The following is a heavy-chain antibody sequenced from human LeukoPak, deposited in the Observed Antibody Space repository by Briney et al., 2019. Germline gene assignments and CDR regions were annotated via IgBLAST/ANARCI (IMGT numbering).Heavy chain of an antibody. CDR1: GGSISSSSYY. CDR2: IYYSGST. CDR3: ARDEVGGGNSGGFYYYYSMDV. D-gene: IGHD4-23*01. V-gene: IGHV4-39*01. J-gene: IGHJ6*03. Sequence: SSETLSLTCTVSGGSISSSSYYWGWIRQPPGKGLEWIGSIYYSGSTYDNPSLKNRVTISVDTSEHQSALKLSCVTAADTPVYYCARDEVGGGNSGGFYYYYSMDVWRKGTTVTVSS.